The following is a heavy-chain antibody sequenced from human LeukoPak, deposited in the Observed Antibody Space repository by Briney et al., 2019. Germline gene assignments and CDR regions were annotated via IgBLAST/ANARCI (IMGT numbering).Heavy chain of an antibody. Sequence: PSETLSLTCTVSGGSISTYYWSWIRQLPGKGLEWIGYIYYIGTTNYNPSLKSRVTISVDTSKNQFSLKLSSVTAADTAFYYCARDQGYGGFDYWGQGALVTVSS. D-gene: IGHD3-16*01. CDR3: ARDQGYGGFDY. J-gene: IGHJ4*02. CDR2: IYYIGTT. CDR1: GGSISTYY. V-gene: IGHV4-59*01.